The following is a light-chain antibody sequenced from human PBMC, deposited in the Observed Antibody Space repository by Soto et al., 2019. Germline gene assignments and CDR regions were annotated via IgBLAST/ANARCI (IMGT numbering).Light chain of an antibody. CDR2: DVF. Sequence: QSVLTQPRSVSGSPGQSVTISCTGASNYVSWYQQHPGKAPKLMIYDVFKRSSGVPDRFSGSKSGNTASLTISGLQAEDEADYYCCSFANSDTYVIFGGGTKLTVL. J-gene: IGLJ2*01. V-gene: IGLV2-11*01. CDR1: SNY. CDR3: CSFANSDTYVI.